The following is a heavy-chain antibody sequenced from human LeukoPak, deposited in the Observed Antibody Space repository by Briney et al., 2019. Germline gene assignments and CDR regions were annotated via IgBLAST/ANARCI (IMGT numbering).Heavy chain of an antibody. CDR2: INPSGGST. Sequence: ASVKVSCKASGYTFTSYYMHWVRQAPGQGLEWMGIINPSGGSTGYAQKFQGRVTMTRDTSTSTVYMELSSLRSEDTAVYYCARSVEMATISGEYYFDYWGQGTLVTVSS. V-gene: IGHV1-46*01. J-gene: IGHJ4*02. CDR3: ARSVEMATISGEYYFDY. D-gene: IGHD5-24*01. CDR1: GYTFTSYY.